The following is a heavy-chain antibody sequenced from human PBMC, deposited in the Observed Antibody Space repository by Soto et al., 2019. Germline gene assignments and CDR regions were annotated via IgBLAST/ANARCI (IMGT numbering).Heavy chain of an antibody. Sequence: QVQLVQSGAEVKKPGSSVRVSCKASGDTFTFYSINWVRQAPGLGLEWMGRINPILSMSNYAQRFQGRVTKTADKATRTAYMELSSLRSGDTAMYYCASSYGSGYRAFDYWGQGALVTVSS. J-gene: IGHJ4*02. CDR2: INPILSMS. V-gene: IGHV1-69*02. CDR3: ASSYGSGYRAFDY. CDR1: GDTFTFYS. D-gene: IGHD3-10*01.